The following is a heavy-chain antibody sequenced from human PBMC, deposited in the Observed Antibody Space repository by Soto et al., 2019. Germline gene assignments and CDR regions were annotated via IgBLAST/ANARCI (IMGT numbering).Heavy chain of an antibody. D-gene: IGHD3-22*01. CDR3: ARDYPPDYYDSRGYYFGGWLDL. V-gene: IGHV1-2*02. CDR2: INPNSGGT. Sequence: ASVKVSCKASGYTFTGYYMHWVRQAPGQGLEWMGWINPNSGGTNYAQKFQGRVTMTRDTSISTAYMELSRLRFDDTAVYYCARDYPPDYYDSRGYYFGGWLDLWGQGTLVTVSS. J-gene: IGHJ5*02. CDR1: GYTFTGYY.